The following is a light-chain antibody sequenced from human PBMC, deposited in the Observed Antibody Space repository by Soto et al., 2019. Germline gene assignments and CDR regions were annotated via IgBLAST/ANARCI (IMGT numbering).Light chain of an antibody. CDR1: QGISSY. Sequence: ALRMTQSPSSLSASTGDRVTITCRASQGISSYLAWYQQKPGKAPKLLIYAASTLQSGVPSRFSGSGSGTDFTLTISCLQSEDFATYYCQQYYSYLPITFGQGTRLEIK. V-gene: IGKV1-8*01. J-gene: IGKJ5*01. CDR2: AAS. CDR3: QQYYSYLPIT.